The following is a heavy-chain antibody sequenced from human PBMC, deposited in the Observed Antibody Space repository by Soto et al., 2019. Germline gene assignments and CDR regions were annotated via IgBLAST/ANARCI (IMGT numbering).Heavy chain of an antibody. CDR2: ISGSGGST. D-gene: IGHD2-2*01. CDR1: GFTFSSYA. Sequence: GVSLRLSCAASGFTFSSYAMSWVRQAPGKGLEWVSAISGSGGSTYYADSVKGRFTISRDNSKNTLYLQMNSLRAEDTAVYYCAKDKGLLRGSTSCYYFDYWGQGTLVTVSS. V-gene: IGHV3-23*01. CDR3: AKDKGLLRGSTSCYYFDY. J-gene: IGHJ4*02.